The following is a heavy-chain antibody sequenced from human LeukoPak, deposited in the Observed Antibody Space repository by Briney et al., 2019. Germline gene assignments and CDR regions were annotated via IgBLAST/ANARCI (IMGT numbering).Heavy chain of an antibody. Sequence: SVKVSCKASGGTFSSYAISWVRQAPGQGLEWMGRIIPILGIANYAQKFQGRVTITADKSTSTAYMELSSLRSEDTAVYYCARTTGIAVEGGPQIKTKPPGIVWLQWGYYYYYGMDVWGQETTVTVSS. CDR3: ARTTGIAVEGGPQIKTKPPGIVWLQWGYYYYYGMDV. CDR1: GGTFSSYA. D-gene: IGHD6-19*01. CDR2: IIPILGIA. J-gene: IGHJ6*02. V-gene: IGHV1-69*04.